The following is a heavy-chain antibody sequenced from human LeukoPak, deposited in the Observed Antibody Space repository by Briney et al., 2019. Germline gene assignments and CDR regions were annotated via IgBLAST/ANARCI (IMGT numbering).Heavy chain of an antibody. CDR1: GGPISSYY. CDR2: IYYSGST. Sequence: SETLSLTCTVSGGPISSYYWSWIRQPPGKGLEWIGYIYYSGSTNYSPSLKSRVTISVDTSKNQFSLRLSSVTAADTAVYYCAKKQQSSGMAFDIWGQGTMVTVSS. V-gene: IGHV4-59*01. CDR3: AKKQQSSGMAFDI. J-gene: IGHJ3*02. D-gene: IGHD1/OR15-1a*01.